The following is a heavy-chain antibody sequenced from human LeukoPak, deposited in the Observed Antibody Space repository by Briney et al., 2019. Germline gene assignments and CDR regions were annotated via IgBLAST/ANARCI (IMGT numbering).Heavy chain of an antibody. CDR1: GYTFTSYG. CDR3: ARDPMVGRVGY. CDR2: INPNSGGT. Sequence: ASVKVSCKASGYTFTSYGISWVRQAPGQGLEWMGWINPNSGGTNYAQKFRGRVTMTRDTSISTAYMELSRLRSDDTAVYYCARDPMVGRVGYWGQGTLVTVSS. D-gene: IGHD2-15*01. J-gene: IGHJ4*02. V-gene: IGHV1-2*02.